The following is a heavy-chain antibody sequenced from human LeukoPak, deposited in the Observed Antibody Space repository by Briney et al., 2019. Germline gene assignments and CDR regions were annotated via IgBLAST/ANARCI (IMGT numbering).Heavy chain of an antibody. CDR1: GFTFSSYA. CDR3: ARDQGDGYNLGAFDI. Sequence: PGGSLRLSCAASGFTFSSYATHWVRQAPGKGLEWVAVISYDGSNKYYADSVKGRFTISRDNSKNTLYLQMNSLRAEDTAVYYCARDQGDGYNLGAFDIWGQGTMVTVSS. V-gene: IGHV3-30-3*01. D-gene: IGHD5-24*01. J-gene: IGHJ3*02. CDR2: ISYDGSNK.